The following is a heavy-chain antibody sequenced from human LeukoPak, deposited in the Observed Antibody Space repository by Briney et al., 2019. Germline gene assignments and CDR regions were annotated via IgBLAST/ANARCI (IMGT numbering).Heavy chain of an antibody. D-gene: IGHD3-3*01. J-gene: IGHJ4*02. V-gene: IGHV1-8*01. Sequence: ASVTVSFTTSVYTFDNYDINWVRQAAGQGLEWMGWMNPDSGNTGYAHKFQGRVTMARNTSMTTAYLELTGLTSGDTAIYYCARGAPVAIFGPGYDEYFEYWGQGTVVSVSS. CDR2: MNPDSGNT. CDR1: VYTFDNYD. CDR3: ARGAPVAIFGPGYDEYFEY.